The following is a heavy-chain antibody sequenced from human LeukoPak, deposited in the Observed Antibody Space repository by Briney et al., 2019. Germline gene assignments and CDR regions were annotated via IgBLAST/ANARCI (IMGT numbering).Heavy chain of an antibody. CDR2: IYYSGST. CDR3: ARGVPPISIFGVVIRNGGYFDY. D-gene: IGHD3-3*01. V-gene: IGHV4-61*01. Sequence: SETLSLTCTVSGGSVSSGSYYWSWIRQPPGKGLEWIGYIYYSGSTNYGPSLKSRVTISVDTSKNQFSLKLSSVTAADTAVYYCARGVPPISIFGVVIRNGGYFDYWGQGTLVTVSS. J-gene: IGHJ4*02. CDR1: GGSVSSGSYY.